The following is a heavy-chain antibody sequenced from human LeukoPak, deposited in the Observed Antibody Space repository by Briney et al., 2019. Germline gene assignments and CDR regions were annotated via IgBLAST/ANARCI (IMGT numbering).Heavy chain of an antibody. CDR3: ARDRSGRWFGESRGAFDI. D-gene: IGHD3-10*01. CDR2: IYSSGRT. Sequence: SETLSLTCTVSGGSISSYYWSWIRQPPGKGLEWIGYIYSSGRTSYNPSLKSRVTISVDTSKNQFSLRLSSVTAADTAVYYCARDRSGRWFGESRGAFDIWGQGTMVTVSS. J-gene: IGHJ3*02. CDR1: GGSISSYY. V-gene: IGHV4-59*01.